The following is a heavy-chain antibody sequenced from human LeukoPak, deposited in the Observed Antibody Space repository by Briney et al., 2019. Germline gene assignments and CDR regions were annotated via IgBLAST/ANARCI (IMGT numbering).Heavy chain of an antibody. CDR3: AKDGRPYYYYGMDV. CDR2: ISYDGSNK. J-gene: IGHJ6*02. Sequence: SCKVSGYTLTELSMHWVRQAPGKGLEWVAVISYDGSNKYYADSVKGRFTISRDNSKNTLYLQMNSLRAEDTAVYYCAKDGRPYYYYGMDVWGQGTTVTVSS. D-gene: IGHD1-1*01. V-gene: IGHV3-30*18. CDR1: GYTLTELS.